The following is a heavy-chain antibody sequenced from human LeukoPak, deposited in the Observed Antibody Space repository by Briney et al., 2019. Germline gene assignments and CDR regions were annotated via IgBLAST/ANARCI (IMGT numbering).Heavy chain of an antibody. Sequence: PGGSLRLSCAASGFTFSSYGMHWVRQAPGKGLEWVAVIWYDGSNKYYADSVKGRFTISRDNSENTLYLQMNSLRAEDTAVYYCARDELTTVTTGLGYWGQGTLVTVSS. CDR1: GFTFSSYG. V-gene: IGHV3-33*01. J-gene: IGHJ4*02. D-gene: IGHD4-17*01. CDR2: IWYDGSNK. CDR3: ARDELTTVTTGLGY.